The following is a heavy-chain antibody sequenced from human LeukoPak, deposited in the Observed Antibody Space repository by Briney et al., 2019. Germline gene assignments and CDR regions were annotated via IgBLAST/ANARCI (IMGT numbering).Heavy chain of an antibody. Sequence: AGGSLRLSCAASGFTFSSYAMSWVRQAPGKGLDWVSVISGSAHKIRYADSVRGRFTISRDNSVNTVYLQMNNLRGEDTAIYYCAGRITGYSSGYVFWGQGTLVTVSS. CDR2: ISGSAHKI. V-gene: IGHV3-23*01. CDR1: GFTFSSYA. CDR3: AGRITGYSSGYVF. J-gene: IGHJ4*02. D-gene: IGHD5-18*01.